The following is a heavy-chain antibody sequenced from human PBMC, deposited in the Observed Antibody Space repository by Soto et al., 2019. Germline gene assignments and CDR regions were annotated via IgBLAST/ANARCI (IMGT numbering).Heavy chain of an antibody. V-gene: IGHV1-46*03. CDR1: GYSFTNDY. CDR2: INLSGGST. Sequence: ASVKVSCKASGYSFTNDYIHWVRRAPGQGLEWMGIINLSGGSTTYAQKFQGRVTMTRDTSTSTVYMELSSLRSEDTAVYYCTRDRTGGFDPWGQGTLVTVSS. J-gene: IGHJ5*02. D-gene: IGHD7-27*01. CDR3: TRDRTGGFDP.